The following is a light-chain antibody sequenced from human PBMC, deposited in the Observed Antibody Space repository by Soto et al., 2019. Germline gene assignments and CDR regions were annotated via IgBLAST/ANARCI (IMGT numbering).Light chain of an antibody. J-gene: IGKJ5*01. Sequence: EIVMTQSPATLSVPPGERATLSCRASQSLSFNLAWYQQKPGQAPRLLIYAASTRATGIPARFSGSGSGTELTLTISSLQSEDFATYYCQQLNSYPPSITFGQGARLENK. CDR1: QSLSFN. V-gene: IGKV3-15*01. CDR2: AAS. CDR3: QQLNSYPPSIT.